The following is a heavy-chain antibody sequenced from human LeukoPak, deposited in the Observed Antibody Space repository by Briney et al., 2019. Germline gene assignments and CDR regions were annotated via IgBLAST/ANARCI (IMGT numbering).Heavy chain of an antibody. Sequence: SQTLSLTCTVSGGSISSGGYYWSWIRQHPGKGLEWIVYIYYSGSTYYNPSLKSRVTISVDTSKNQFSLKLSSVTAADTAVYYCARVKVYDSSGYYYVDYWGQGTLVTVSS. V-gene: IGHV4-31*03. D-gene: IGHD3-22*01. J-gene: IGHJ4*02. CDR3: ARVKVYDSSGYYYVDY. CDR2: IYYSGST. CDR1: GGSISSGGYY.